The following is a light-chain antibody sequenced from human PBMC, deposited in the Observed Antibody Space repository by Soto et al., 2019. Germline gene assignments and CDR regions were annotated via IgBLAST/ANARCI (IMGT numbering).Light chain of an antibody. Sequence: QSALTQPPSASGSSGQSVTISCTGTSSDVGSYNYVSWYQQRPGKAPKFIIYEVSKRPSGVPDRFSGSKSGNTASLTVSGLQAEDEADYYCSSYAGSNNNYVFGTGTKLTVL. V-gene: IGLV2-8*01. CDR3: SSYAGSNNNYV. CDR1: SSDVGSYNY. J-gene: IGLJ1*01. CDR2: EVS.